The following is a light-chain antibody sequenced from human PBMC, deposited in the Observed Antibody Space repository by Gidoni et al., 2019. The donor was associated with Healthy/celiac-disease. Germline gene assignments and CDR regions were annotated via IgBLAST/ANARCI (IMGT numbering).Light chain of an antibody. CDR1: QSVLYSSNNKNY. V-gene: IGKV4-1*01. Sequence: IVMTQSPDSLAVSLGERATINCTSSQSVLYSSNNKNYLAWYQQKPGQPPKLLIYWACTRECGVGNRFRGSGCGTDLALTISSLQAEDEAVYYCQQYYSTPFTFGPGTKVDIK. J-gene: IGKJ3*01. CDR2: WAC. CDR3: QQYYSTPFT.